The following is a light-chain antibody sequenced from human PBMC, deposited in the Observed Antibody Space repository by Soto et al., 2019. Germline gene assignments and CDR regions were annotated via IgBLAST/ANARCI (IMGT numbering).Light chain of an antibody. CDR2: KAS. V-gene: IGKV1-5*03. Sequence: DIQMTQSPSTLSASVGDRVTITCRASQRISSWLAWYQLKPGKATKLLIYKASTLESGVPSRFSGSGSGTEFTLTVGSLRPYYFATYYCHQYKGYSWTCGQGTMVEL. CDR1: QRISSW. CDR3: HQYKGYSWT. J-gene: IGKJ1*01.